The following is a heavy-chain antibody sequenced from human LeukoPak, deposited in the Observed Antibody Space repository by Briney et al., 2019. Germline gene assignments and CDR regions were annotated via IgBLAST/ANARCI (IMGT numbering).Heavy chain of an antibody. Sequence: GGSLRLSCAASGFTVSTNYMSWVRQAPGKGLEWVSVIYSGGFTYYADSVKGRFTISRDNAKNSLYLQMNSLRAEDTAVYYCARDRDYYDSSGYLAAAFDIWGQGTMVTVSS. CDR1: GFTVSTNY. D-gene: IGHD3-22*01. CDR2: IYSGGFT. V-gene: IGHV3-66*01. CDR3: ARDRDYYDSSGYLAAAFDI. J-gene: IGHJ3*02.